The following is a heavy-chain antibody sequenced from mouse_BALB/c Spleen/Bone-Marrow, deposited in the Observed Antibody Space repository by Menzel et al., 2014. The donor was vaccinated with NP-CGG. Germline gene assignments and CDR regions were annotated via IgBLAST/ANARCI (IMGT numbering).Heavy chain of an antibody. CDR1: GYSFTGYN. CDR2: VDPYYGAT. J-gene: IGHJ2*01. V-gene: IGHV1-39*01. CDR3: AGSYNSFDF. Sequence: VQLQQSGPELEKPGASVKISCKASGYSFTGYNMNWVKQYNGQSLEWIGNVDPYYGATTYNQKFKGKATLTVDKSSSTSSMQLEKLTSEDSAVYYCAGSYNSFDFWGQGTTLTVSS.